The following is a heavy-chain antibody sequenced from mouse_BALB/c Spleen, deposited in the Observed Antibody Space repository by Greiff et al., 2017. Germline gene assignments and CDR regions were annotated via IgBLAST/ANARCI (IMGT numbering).Heavy chain of an antibody. J-gene: IGHJ1*01. CDR3: ARLYYGNYGGYCDV. D-gene: IGHD2-1*01. CDR2: ISYSGST. V-gene: IGHV3-2*02. CDR1: GYSITSDYA. Sequence: EVKLMESGPGLVKPSQSLSLTCTVTGYSITSDYAWNWIRQFPGNKLEWMGYISYSGSTSYNPSLKSRISITRDTSKNQFFLQLNSVTTEDTATYYCARLYYGNYGGYCDVWGAGTTVTVSS.